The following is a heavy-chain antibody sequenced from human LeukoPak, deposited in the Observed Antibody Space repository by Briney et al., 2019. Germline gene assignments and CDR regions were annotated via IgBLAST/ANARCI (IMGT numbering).Heavy chain of an antibody. CDR1: GFTFSSYG. J-gene: IGHJ6*02. CDR3: ARADCSGGSCPYYYGMDV. CDR2: ISYDGSNK. V-gene: IGHV3-30*03. D-gene: IGHD2-15*01. Sequence: GGSLRLSCAASGFTFSSYGMHWVRQAPGKGLEWVAVISYDGSNKYYADSVKGRFTISRDNSKNTLYLQMNSLRAEDTAVYYCARADCSGGSCPYYYGMDVWGQGTTVTVSS.